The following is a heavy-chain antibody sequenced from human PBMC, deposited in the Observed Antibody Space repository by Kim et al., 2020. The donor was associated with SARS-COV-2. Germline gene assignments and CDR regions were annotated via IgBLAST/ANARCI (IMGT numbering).Heavy chain of an antibody. Sequence: GGSLRLSCAASGFTFSTYDMHWVRQTTGKGLEWVSAIGTAGDTYYPDSVKGRFTISRENAKNSLYLQMNSLRAGDTAVYYCATGKGLGVGASLFDYWGQGTLVTVSS. CDR1: GFTFSTYD. D-gene: IGHD1-26*01. J-gene: IGHJ4*02. V-gene: IGHV3-13*04. CDR3: ATGKGLGVGASLFDY. CDR2: IGTAGDT.